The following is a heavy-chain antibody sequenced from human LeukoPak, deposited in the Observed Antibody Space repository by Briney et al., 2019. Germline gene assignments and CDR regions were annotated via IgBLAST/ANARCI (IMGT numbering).Heavy chain of an antibody. J-gene: IGHJ4*02. V-gene: IGHV4-39*07. CDR2: IYYSGST. CDR3: ARAKDVVVPAAI. Sequence: SETLSLTCTVSGGSISSSSYYWGWIRQPPGKGLEWIGSIYYSGSTYYNPSLKSRVTISVDTSKNQFSLKLSSVTAADTAVYYCARAKDVVVPAAIWGQGTLVTVSS. CDR1: GGSISSSSYY. D-gene: IGHD2-2*02.